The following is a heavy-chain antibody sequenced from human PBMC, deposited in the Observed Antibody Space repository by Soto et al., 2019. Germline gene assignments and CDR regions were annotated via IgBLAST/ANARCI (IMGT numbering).Heavy chain of an antibody. CDR3: AGDRGYYTQYFDY. CDR1: GFTFSSYS. CDR2: ISSSSSYI. V-gene: IGHV3-21*01. Sequence: GGSLRLSCAASGFTFSSYSMNWVRQAPGKGLEWVSSISSSSSYIYYADSVKGRFTISRDNAKNSLYLQMNSLRAEDTAVYYCAGDRGYYTQYFDYWGQGTLVTVSS. D-gene: IGHD3-3*01. J-gene: IGHJ4*02.